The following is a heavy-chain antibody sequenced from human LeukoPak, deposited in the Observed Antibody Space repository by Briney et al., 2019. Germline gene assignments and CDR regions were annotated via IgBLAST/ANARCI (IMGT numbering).Heavy chain of an antibody. D-gene: IGHD6-13*01. V-gene: IGHV4-34*01. CDR2: INHSGST. CDR1: GGSFSGYY. J-gene: IGHJ6*02. CDR3: ASHGYSSSWFPTHYYYYGMDV. Sequence: PETLSLTCAVYGGSFSGYYWSWIRQPPGKGLEWIGEINHSGSTNYNPSLKSRVTISVDTSKNQFSLKLSSVTAADTAVYYCASHGYSSSWFPTHYYYYGMDVWGQGTTVTVSS.